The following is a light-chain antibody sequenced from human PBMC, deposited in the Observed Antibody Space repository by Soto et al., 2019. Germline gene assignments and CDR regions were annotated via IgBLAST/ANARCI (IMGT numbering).Light chain of an antibody. J-gene: IGLJ2*01. CDR2: GTS. CDR1: SSNIGAGYD. V-gene: IGLV1-40*01. CDR3: QSYDSSLSGVV. Sequence: QSVLPQPPSVSGAPGQGVTISCTGSSSNIGAGYDVHWCQQLPGTAPKLLIFGTSNRPSGVPDRFYGSKSGTSASLAITGLQAEDEADYYCQSYDSSLSGVVFGGGTKLTV.